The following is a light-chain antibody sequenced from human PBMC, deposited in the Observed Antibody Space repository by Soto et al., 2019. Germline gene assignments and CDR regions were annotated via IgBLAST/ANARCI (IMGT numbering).Light chain of an antibody. CDR2: VTSDGSH. CDR1: SGHSDYA. CDR3: QAWGTGGV. J-gene: IGLJ3*02. V-gene: IGLV4-69*01. Sequence: QPVLTQSPSASASPGASVKLTCTLSSGHSDYAIAWHQQQPEKGPRYLMKVTSDGSHTKGDGIPDRFSGSSSGADRYLTIASLRSDDDADYYCQAWGTGGVFGGGTKVTVL.